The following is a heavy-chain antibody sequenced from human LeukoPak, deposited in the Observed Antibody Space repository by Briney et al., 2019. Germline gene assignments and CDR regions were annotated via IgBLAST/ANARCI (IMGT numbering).Heavy chain of an antibody. J-gene: IGHJ4*02. D-gene: IGHD6-19*01. CDR3: ARESREPIAVAGIDY. CDR2: IYTSGST. CDR1: DGSISSYY. Sequence: SETLSLTCTVSDGSISSYYWSWIRQPAGKGLEWIGRIYTSGSTNYNPSLKSRVTMSVDTSKNQFSLKLSSVTAADTAVYYCARESREPIAVAGIDYWGQGTLVTVSS. V-gene: IGHV4-4*07.